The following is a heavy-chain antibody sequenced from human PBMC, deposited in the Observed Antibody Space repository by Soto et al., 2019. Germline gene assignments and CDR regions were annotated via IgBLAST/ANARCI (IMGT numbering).Heavy chain of an antibody. CDR3: AREKSTTVVKNPFPERRYYYGMDF. Sequence: QVQLVQSGAEVKKPGSSVKVSCKASGGTFSSYAISWVRQAPGQGLEWMGGIIPSFGTANYAQKFQGRVTITAEESTSTAYMELSSLSSQDTAVYYGAREKSTTVVKNPFPERRYYYGMDFWGQGTTVTVSS. J-gene: IGHJ6*02. V-gene: IGHV1-69*01. D-gene: IGHD4-17*01. CDR2: IIPSFGTA. CDR1: GGTFSSYA.